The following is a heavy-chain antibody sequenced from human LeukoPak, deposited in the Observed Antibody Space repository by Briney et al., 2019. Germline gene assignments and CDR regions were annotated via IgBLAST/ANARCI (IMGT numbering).Heavy chain of an antibody. V-gene: IGHV3-30*02. J-gene: IGHJ4*02. CDR1: GFTFSSYG. CDR2: IRYDGSNK. CDR3: AKLIDYYGSGSYPFFDY. D-gene: IGHD3-10*01. Sequence: GGSLRLSCAASGFTFSSYGMRWVRQAPGKELEWVAFIRYDGSNKYYADSVKGRFTISRDNSKNTLYLQMNSLRAEDTAVYYCAKLIDYYGSGSYPFFDYWGQGTLVTVSS.